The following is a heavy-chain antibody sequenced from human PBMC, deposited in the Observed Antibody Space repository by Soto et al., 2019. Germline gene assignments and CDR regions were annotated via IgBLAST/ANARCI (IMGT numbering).Heavy chain of an antibody. CDR2: MSSDGSKI. D-gene: IGHD1-26*01. CDR3: AKDGGVGGTLGLFDD. J-gene: IGHJ4*02. CDR1: GFDFTYYA. V-gene: IGHV3-30*18. Sequence: QVQLVESGGGAVQPGESLRLSCVASGFDFTYYAMHWVRQAPGKGLESVAVMSSDGSKIHHTDSVKGRFTISRDNSKNSLYLQMNSLRKEDTAVYFCAKDGGVGGTLGLFDDWGQGTMVSVSS.